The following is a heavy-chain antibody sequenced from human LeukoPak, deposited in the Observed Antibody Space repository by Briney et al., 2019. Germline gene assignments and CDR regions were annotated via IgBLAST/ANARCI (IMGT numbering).Heavy chain of an antibody. Sequence: GGSLRLSCAASGFTFSSYAMNWVRQAPGKGPEWVSGISGSGGSTYYADSVKGRFTISRDNSKNTLYLQMNSLRAEDTAVYYCAKEEDQLLSDYWGQGTLVTVSS. D-gene: IGHD2-2*01. J-gene: IGHJ4*02. CDR2: ISGSGGST. CDR3: AKEEDQLLSDY. CDR1: GFTFSSYA. V-gene: IGHV3-23*01.